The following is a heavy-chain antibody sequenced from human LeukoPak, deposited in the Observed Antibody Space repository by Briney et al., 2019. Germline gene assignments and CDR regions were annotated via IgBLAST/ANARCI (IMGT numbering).Heavy chain of an antibody. J-gene: IGHJ1*01. V-gene: IGHV4-34*01. CDR3: ASTPGSGSYYMAEYFQH. D-gene: IGHD1-26*01. CDR2: INHSGST. Sequence: SETLSLTCAVYGGSFSGYYWSWIRQPPGKGLEWIGEINHSGSTNYNPSLKSRVTISVDTSKNQISLKLSSVTAADTAVYYCASTPGSGSYYMAEYFQHWGQGTLVTVSS. CDR1: GGSFSGYY.